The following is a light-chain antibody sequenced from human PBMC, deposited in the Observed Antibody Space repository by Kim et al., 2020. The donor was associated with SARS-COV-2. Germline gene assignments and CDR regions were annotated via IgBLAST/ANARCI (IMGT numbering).Light chain of an antibody. Sequence: LSASVGDRVTITCRASQTINNYLAWYQHKLGKAPKLLIYKASILQSGVPSRFSGSGSGTEFTLTINSLQPDDFATYYCQQYLTWTFGQGTKVDIK. CDR1: QTINNY. CDR3: QQYLTWT. CDR2: KAS. V-gene: IGKV1-5*03. J-gene: IGKJ1*01.